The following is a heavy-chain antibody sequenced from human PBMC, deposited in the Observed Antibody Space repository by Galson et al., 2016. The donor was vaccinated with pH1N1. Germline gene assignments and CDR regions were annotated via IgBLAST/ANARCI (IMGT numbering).Heavy chain of an antibody. V-gene: IGHV4-4*02. CDR2: IYHIGGT. CDR3: ARDGGDYGGAGQYKYFDT. D-gene: IGHD4-23*01. J-gene: IGHJ5*02. Sequence: PPGPGLEWIGEIYHIGGTNYNPSLKSRVTISLDKSKNHFSLNLASVTAADTAVYYCARDGGDYGGAGQYKYFDTWGQGTLVTVSS.